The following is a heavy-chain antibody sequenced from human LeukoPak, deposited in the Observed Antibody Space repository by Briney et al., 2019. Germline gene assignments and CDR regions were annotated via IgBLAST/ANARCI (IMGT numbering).Heavy chain of an antibody. CDR2: ITNDGSNK. CDR3: AKETGRWELG. CDR1: GFTFSSNG. D-gene: IGHD1-26*01. Sequence: GGSLRLSCAASGFTFSSNGMHWVRQAPGKGLEWVAAITNDGSNKYYADSVKGRFTISRDNSKNTLYLQMNSLRIEDTSVYYCAKETGRWELGWGQGTLVTVSS. V-gene: IGHV3-30*18. J-gene: IGHJ4*02.